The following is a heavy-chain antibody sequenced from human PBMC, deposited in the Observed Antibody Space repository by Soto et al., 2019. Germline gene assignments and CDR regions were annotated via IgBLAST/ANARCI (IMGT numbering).Heavy chain of an antibody. Sequence: QVQLVESGGGVVQPGRSLRLSCAASGFTFSSYGMHWVRQAPGKGLEWVAVIWYDGSNKYYADSVKGRFTISRDNSKNTLYLQMDSLRAEDTAVYYCAIDISYGSGSYGNYYFGMDVWGQGTTVTGSS. CDR2: IWYDGSNK. V-gene: IGHV3-33*01. CDR1: GFTFSSYG. CDR3: AIDISYGSGSYGNYYFGMDV. J-gene: IGHJ6*02. D-gene: IGHD3-10*01.